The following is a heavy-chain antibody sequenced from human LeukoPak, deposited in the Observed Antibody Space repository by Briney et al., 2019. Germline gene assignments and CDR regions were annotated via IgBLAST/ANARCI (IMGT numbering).Heavy chain of an antibody. CDR3: ARVTYYYDSTFGY. CDR2: INPSTGGT. CDR1: GYTFTGYY. V-gene: IGHV1-2*02. D-gene: IGHD3-22*01. Sequence: ASVKVSCKASGYTFTGYYIDWVRQAPGQGLEWMGWINPSTGGTTYAREFQGRVTMTRDTSISTAYMELSRLRSDDTAVYYCARVTYYYDSTFGYWGQGTLVTVSS. J-gene: IGHJ4*02.